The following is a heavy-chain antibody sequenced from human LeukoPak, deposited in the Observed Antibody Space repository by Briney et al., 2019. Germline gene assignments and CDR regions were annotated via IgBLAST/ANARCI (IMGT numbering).Heavy chain of an antibody. CDR3: ARDSGSGNNDY. J-gene: IGHJ4*02. CDR2: ISAGNGNT. Sequence: ASVKVSCKASGYTFTSYGISWVRQAPGQGLEWMGWISAGNGNTKYSQNFQGRVTFISNTSATTAFMELSSLRSEDAAAYYCARDSGSGNNDYWGQGTLVTVSS. CDR1: GYTFTSYG. D-gene: IGHD1-26*01. V-gene: IGHV1-18*01.